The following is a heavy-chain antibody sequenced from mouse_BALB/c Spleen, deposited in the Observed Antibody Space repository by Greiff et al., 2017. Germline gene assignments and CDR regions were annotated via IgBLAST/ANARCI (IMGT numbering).Heavy chain of an antibody. CDR3: ARDNSGYRYGYAMDY. V-gene: IGHV3-2*02. CDR2: ISYSGST. Sequence: EVQLQQSGPGLVKPSQSLSLTCTVTGYSITSDYAWNWIRQFPGNKLEWMGYISYSGSTSYNPSLKSRISITRDTSKNQFFLQLNSVTTEDTATYYCARDNSGYRYGYAMDYWGQGTSVTVSS. D-gene: IGHD2-14*01. CDR1: GYSITSDYA. J-gene: IGHJ4*01.